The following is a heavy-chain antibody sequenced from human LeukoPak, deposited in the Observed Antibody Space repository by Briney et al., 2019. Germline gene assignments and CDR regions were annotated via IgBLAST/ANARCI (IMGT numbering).Heavy chain of an antibody. CDR1: GGSISSYY. D-gene: IGHD6-13*01. CDR3: ARLAAAGTIDAFDI. J-gene: IGHJ3*02. CDR2: IYYSGST. V-gene: IGHV4-59*08. Sequence: SETLSLTCTVSGGSISSYYWSWIRQPPGKGLEWIGYIYYSGSTNYNPSLKSRVTISVDTSKNQFSLKLSSVTAADTAVYYCARLAAAGTIDAFDIWGQRTMVTVSS.